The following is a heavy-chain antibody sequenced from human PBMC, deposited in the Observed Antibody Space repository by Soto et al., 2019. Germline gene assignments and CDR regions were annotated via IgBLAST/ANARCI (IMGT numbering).Heavy chain of an antibody. CDR1: GVTFSSYG. Sequence: PGGSLRLSCSACGVTFSSYGMHWVRQAPGKGLGWVAVISYEGSNKYYADSVKSRFTISRDNSKNTLYLQMNSLRAEDTAVYSCAKDRGVFYSSGWHHDSRGQGNLVTVSS. CDR2: ISYEGSNK. J-gene: IGHJ4*02. V-gene: IGHV3-30*18. D-gene: IGHD6-19*01. CDR3: AKDRGVFYSSGWHHDS.